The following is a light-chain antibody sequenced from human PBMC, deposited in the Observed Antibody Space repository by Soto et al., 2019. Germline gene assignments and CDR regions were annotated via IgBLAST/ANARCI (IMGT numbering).Light chain of an antibody. J-gene: IGLJ3*02. CDR3: CSYAGSSSLV. CDR1: SSDVGNYNL. CDR2: EGT. V-gene: IGLV2-23*01. Sequence: QSALTQPASVSGSTGQSITISCTGASSDVGNYNLVSWYQQHPGKAPKLIIYEGTKRPSGVSNRFSVSKSGNTASLTISGLQAEDEADYYCCSYAGSSSLVFGGGTKLTVL.